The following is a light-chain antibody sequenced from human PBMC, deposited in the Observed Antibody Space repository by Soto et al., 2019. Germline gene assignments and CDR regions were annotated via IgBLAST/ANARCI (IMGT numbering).Light chain of an antibody. Sequence: QAVVTQPPSASGTPGQRVTISCSGSSSNIGSNTVNWYQQLPGTAPKLLIYSNNQRPSGVPDRFSGSKSGTSASLAISGLQSEDEADYYCAAWDDSLNGVEFGGGTQLTVL. CDR3: AAWDDSLNGVE. CDR2: SNN. CDR1: SSNIGSNT. V-gene: IGLV1-44*01. J-gene: IGLJ2*01.